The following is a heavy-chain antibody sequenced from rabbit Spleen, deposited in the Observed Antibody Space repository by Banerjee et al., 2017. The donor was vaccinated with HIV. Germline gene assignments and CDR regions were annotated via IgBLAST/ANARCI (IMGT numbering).Heavy chain of an antibody. CDR3: ARDTGTSFSSYGMDL. J-gene: IGHJ6*01. D-gene: IGHD7-1*01. V-gene: IGHV1S40*01. CDR2: VGGSTSGFT. CDR1: GVSFSGNSY. Sequence: QSLEESGGDLVKPGASLTLTCITSGVSFSGNSYMCWVRQAPGKGLEWISCVGGSTSGFTYSATWAKGRFTCSKTSSTTVTLQATSLTVADTATYFCARDTGTSFSSYGMDLWGPGTLVTVS.